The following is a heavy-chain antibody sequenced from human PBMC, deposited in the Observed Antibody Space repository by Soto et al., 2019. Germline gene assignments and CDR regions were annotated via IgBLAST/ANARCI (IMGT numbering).Heavy chain of an antibody. Sequence: LRXPFVSSGGTFSRFWISWVRQAPGKGLEWVANIKGDGSEKRYVDSVKGRFTISRDNATNLVYLQMNSLRVEDTALYYCGSDEVRNGVGFWGQGTTVTVSS. V-gene: IGHV3-7*01. J-gene: IGHJ6*02. CDR2: IKGDGSEK. CDR3: GSDEVRNGVGF. CDR1: GGTFSRFW.